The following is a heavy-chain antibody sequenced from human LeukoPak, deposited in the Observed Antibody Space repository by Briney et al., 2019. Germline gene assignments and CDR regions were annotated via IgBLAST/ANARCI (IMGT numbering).Heavy chain of an antibody. J-gene: IGHJ4*02. CDR3: ARAGLYNWNYEGTAYFDY. V-gene: IGHV3-30*02. D-gene: IGHD1-7*01. CDR1: GFTFSSYG. CDR2: IRADGSNK. Sequence: GGSLRLSCAASGFTFSSYGMHWVRQAPGKGLEWVAFIRADGSNKYYADSAKGRFTISRDSAKNSLYLQMNSLRAEDTALYYCARAGLYNWNYEGTAYFDYWGQGTLVTVSS.